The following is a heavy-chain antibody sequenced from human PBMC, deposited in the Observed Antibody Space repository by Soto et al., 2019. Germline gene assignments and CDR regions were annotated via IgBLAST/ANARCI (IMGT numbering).Heavy chain of an antibody. Sequence: GESLKISCKGSGYSFTSYWIGWVRQMPGKGLEWMGIIYPGDSDTRYSPSFQGQVTISADKSISTAYLQWSSLKASDTAMYYCGRHGCTMVRGVIISDYGMEVWGQGTTVTVSS. D-gene: IGHD3-10*01. V-gene: IGHV5-51*01. CDR1: GYSFTSYW. CDR3: GRHGCTMVRGVIISDYGMEV. J-gene: IGHJ6*02. CDR2: IYPGDSDT.